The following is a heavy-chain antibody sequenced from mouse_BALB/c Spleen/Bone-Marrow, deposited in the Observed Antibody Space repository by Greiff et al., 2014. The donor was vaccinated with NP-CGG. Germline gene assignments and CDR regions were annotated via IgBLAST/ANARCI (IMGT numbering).Heavy chain of an antibody. Sequence: VQLKESGGGLVQPGGSLKPSCAASGFTFSSYGMSWVRQTPDKRLELVATINSNGGSTYYPDSVKGRFTISRDNAKNTLYLQMSSLKSEDTDMYYCARDYYGSSDYWGQGTTLTVSS. J-gene: IGHJ2*01. CDR2: INSNGGST. V-gene: IGHV5-6-3*01. CDR3: ARDYYGSSDY. CDR1: GFTFSSYG. D-gene: IGHD1-1*01.